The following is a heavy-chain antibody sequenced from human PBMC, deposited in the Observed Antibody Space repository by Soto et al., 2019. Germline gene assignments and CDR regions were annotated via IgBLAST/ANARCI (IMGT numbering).Heavy chain of an antibody. CDR2: IVVGSGNT. CDR3: AADTGYCTNGVCYNFDY. D-gene: IGHD2-8*01. J-gene: IGHJ4*02. CDR1: GFTFTSSA. Sequence: SVKVSCKASGFTFTSSAVQWVRQARGQRLEWIGWIVVGSGNTNYAQKFQERVTITRDMSTSTAYMELSSLRSEETAVYYCAADTGYCTNGVCYNFDYWGQGTLVTVSS. V-gene: IGHV1-58*01.